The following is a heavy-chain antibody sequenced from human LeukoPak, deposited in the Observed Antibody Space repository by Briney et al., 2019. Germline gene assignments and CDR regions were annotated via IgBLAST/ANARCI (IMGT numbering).Heavy chain of an antibody. CDR1: GDSISNFY. CDR2: IYYSGST. CDR3: AREVVAAAGTVDY. D-gene: IGHD6-13*01. J-gene: IGHJ4*02. V-gene: IGHV4-59*01. Sequence: SETLTLTCAVSGDSISNFYWSWIRQPPGKGLEWIGYIYYSGSTNYNPSLKSRVTISVDTSKNQFSLKLSSVTAADTAVYYCAREVVAAAGTVDYWGQGTLVIVSS.